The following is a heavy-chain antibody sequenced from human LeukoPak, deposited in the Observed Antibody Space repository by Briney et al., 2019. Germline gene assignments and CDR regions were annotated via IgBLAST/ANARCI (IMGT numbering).Heavy chain of an antibody. J-gene: IGHJ6*03. CDR1: GGSISSYY. CDR2: IYYSGST. CDR3: ARTLRGAASLYYYYMDV. Sequence: SETLSLTCTVSGGSISSYYWSWIRQPPGKGLEWIGYIYYSGSTNYNPSLKSRVTISVDTSKNHFSLKLASVTAADTAVYYCARTLRGAASLYYYYMDVWGKGTTVTVSS. V-gene: IGHV4-59*01. D-gene: IGHD2-15*01.